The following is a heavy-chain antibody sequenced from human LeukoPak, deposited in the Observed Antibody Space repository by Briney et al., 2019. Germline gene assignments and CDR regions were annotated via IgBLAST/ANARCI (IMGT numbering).Heavy chain of an antibody. V-gene: IGHV4-34*01. CDR3: ARGWKTGPIVLMAALAFDY. CDR2: INHSGST. J-gene: IGHJ4*02. Sequence: SETLSLTCAVYGGSFSGYYWSWIRQPPGKGLEWIGEINHSGSTNYNPSLKSRVTISVDTSKNQFSLKLSSVTAADTAVYYCARGWKTGPIVLMAALAFDYWGQGTLVTISS. CDR1: GGSFSGYY. D-gene: IGHD2-8*01.